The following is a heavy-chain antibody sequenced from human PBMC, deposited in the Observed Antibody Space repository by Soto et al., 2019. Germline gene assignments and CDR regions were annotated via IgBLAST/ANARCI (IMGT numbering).Heavy chain of an antibody. CDR1: GFTFSSYA. CDR3: AKTGMRPNYFDY. CDR2: ISGSGGST. Sequence: EVQLLESGGGLVQPGGSLRLSCAASGFTFSSYAMSWVRQAPGKGLEWVSAISGSGGSTYYADSVKGRFTISRDNSKNALYLQMNSLRAEDTAVYYCAKTGMRPNYFDYWGHGTLVTVSS. J-gene: IGHJ4*01. V-gene: IGHV3-23*01. D-gene: IGHD6-25*01.